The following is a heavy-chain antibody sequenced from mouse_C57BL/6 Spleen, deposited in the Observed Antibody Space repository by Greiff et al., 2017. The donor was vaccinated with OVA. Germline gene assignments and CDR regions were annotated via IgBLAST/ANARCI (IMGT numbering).Heavy chain of an antibody. Sequence: EVQRVESEGGLVQPGSSMKLSCTASGFTFSDYYMAWVRQVPEKGLEWVANINYDGSSTYYLDSLKSRFIISRDNAKNILYLQMSSLKSEDTATYYCARAAYYSNSYYFDYWGQGTTLTVSS. J-gene: IGHJ2*01. CDR1: GFTFSDYY. CDR3: ARAAYYSNSYYFDY. V-gene: IGHV5-16*01. CDR2: INYDGSST. D-gene: IGHD2-5*01.